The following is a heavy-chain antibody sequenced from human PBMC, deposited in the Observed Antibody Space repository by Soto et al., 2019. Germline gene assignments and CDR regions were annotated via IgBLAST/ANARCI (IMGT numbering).Heavy chain of an antibody. Sequence: QVQLVQSGAEVKKPGSSVKVSCKASGGTFSSYAISWVRQAPGQGLEWMGGIIPIFGTANYAQKFQGRVTITADESTSTAYMELSSLRSEDTAVYYCARNNVDTAMAYGWFDPWGQGPLVTVSS. D-gene: IGHD5-18*01. CDR2: IIPIFGTA. CDR1: GGTFSSYA. V-gene: IGHV1-69*01. J-gene: IGHJ5*02. CDR3: ARNNVDTAMAYGWFDP.